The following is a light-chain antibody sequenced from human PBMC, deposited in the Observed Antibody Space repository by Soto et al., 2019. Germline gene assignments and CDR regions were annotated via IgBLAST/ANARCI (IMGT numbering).Light chain of an antibody. V-gene: IGKV3-11*01. CDR2: DSS. CDR1: QSVQSY. J-gene: IGKJ5*01. Sequence: EVVLTQSPVTLSLSPGERATLSCRASQSVQSYLAWYQQKPGQAPRLLIYDSSNRATGVPARFSGSGSWTDFTLTISTLEPEDFAVYYCQHRSSWPVTFGQGTRLEIK. CDR3: QHRSSWPVT.